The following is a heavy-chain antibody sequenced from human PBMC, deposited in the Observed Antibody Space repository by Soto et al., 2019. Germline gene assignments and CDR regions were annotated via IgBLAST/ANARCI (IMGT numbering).Heavy chain of an antibody. CDR2: ISAYNDHT. V-gene: IGHV1-18*01. CDR3: ARGTYFDY. Sequence: QVQLVQSGAEVKKPGASVKVSCNAAGYTLTTYGVSWVRQAPGQGLAWVGWISAYNDHTNYAQKFQGRVTMTTDTSTSTAYMELRSLRSDDTAVYYCARGTYFDYWGQGTLVTVSS. CDR1: GYTLTTYG. D-gene: IGHD1-1*01. J-gene: IGHJ4*02.